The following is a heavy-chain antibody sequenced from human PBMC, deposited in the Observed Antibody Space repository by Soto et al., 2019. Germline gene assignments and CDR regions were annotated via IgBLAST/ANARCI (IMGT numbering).Heavy chain of an antibody. V-gene: IGHV3-33*01. CDR2: IWHDGNIK. Sequence: QVQLVESGGGVAQPGTSLRLSCVASGFTFTIYGMHWVRRAPGKGLEWVAVIWHDGNIKYYADSVKGRFTISRDNSKNTLFLQMNSLRAEDTAVYYCARDSRESYDILTGYLDYWGQGTLVTVSS. D-gene: IGHD3-9*01. CDR3: ARDSRESYDILTGYLDY. CDR1: GFTFTIYG. J-gene: IGHJ4*02.